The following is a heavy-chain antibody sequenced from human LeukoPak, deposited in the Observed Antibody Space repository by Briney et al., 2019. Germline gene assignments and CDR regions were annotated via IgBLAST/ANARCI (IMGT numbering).Heavy chain of an antibody. Sequence: GRSLRLSCGASGFTFSSYVMHWVRQAPGKGLEWVAVISYDGSNKYYADSVKGRFTISRDNSKNTLYLQMNSLRAEDTAVYYCAREVVPAATDYWGQGTLVTVSS. V-gene: IGHV3-30-3*01. D-gene: IGHD2-2*01. CDR2: ISYDGSNK. CDR3: AREVVPAATDY. CDR1: GFTFSSYV. J-gene: IGHJ4*02.